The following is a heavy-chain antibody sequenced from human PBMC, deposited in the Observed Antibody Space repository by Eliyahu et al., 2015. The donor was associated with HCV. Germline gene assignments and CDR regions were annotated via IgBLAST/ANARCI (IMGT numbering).Heavy chain of an antibody. D-gene: IGHD6-19*01. Sequence: QVQLQESGPGLVKPSETLSLTCTVXGGSIPTYYWSWIRQPPGKGLEWIGXXHXXGGTNHNPXLKSRVTISVDTSKNQFSLXLTSVTAADTAVYYCASGGGGIAVAGTGGWFDPWGQGTLVTVSS. CDR2: XHXXGGT. CDR3: ASGGGGIAVAGTGGWFDP. J-gene: IGHJ5*02. CDR1: GGSIPTYY. V-gene: IGHV4-59*01.